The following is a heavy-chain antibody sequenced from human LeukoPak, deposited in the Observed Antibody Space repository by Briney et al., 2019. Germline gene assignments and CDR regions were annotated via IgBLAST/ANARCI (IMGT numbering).Heavy chain of an antibody. CDR2: IIPIFGTA. J-gene: IGHJ4*02. CDR3: ARGIGDYGDSYIVFDY. CDR1: GGTFSSYA. Sequence: AASVEVSCKASGGTFSSYAISWVRQPPGQGLEWMGGIIPIFGTANYAQKFQGTVTITTDESTSTAYMELRSLRSEDTAVCYCARGIGDYGDSYIVFDYWGQGTLVTVSS. V-gene: IGHV1-69*05. D-gene: IGHD4-17*01.